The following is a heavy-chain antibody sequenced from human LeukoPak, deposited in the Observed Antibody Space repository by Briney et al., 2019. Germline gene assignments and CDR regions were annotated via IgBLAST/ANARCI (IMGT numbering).Heavy chain of an antibody. D-gene: IGHD3-10*01. J-gene: IGHJ4*02. CDR3: AKSRFVTMVRGVIGFGYFDY. Sequence: SRSLRLSCAASGFTFDDYAMHWVRHAPRKGLEWASGISWNSGSIGYADSVKGRFTISRDNAKNSLYLQMNSLRAEDMALYYCAKSRFVTMVRGVIGFGYFDYWGQGTLVTVSS. CDR1: GFTFDDYA. CDR2: ISWNSGSI. V-gene: IGHV3-9*03.